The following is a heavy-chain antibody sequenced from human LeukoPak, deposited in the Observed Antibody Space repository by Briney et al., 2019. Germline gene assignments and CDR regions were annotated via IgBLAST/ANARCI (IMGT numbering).Heavy chain of an antibody. CDR2: IKSKTDGGXT. V-gene: IGHV3-15*01. Sequence: GGSLRLSCAXSXXTLXNXXXXXXXXXXGXXLXWVGRIKSKTDGGXTDYXAPVKGRFTISRDDSKNTLYLQMNSLKTEDTAAYYCTARNFDYWGQGTLVTVSS. CDR3: TARNFDY. CDR1: XXTLXNXX. J-gene: IGHJ4*02.